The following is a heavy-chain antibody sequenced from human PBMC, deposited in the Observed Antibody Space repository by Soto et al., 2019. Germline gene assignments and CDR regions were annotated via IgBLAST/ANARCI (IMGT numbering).Heavy chain of an antibody. CDR1: GGSISSYY. CDR3: ARGSPYHQDIVVVPAAMGGENWFDP. CDR2: IYYSGST. D-gene: IGHD2-2*01. V-gene: IGHV4-59*01. Sequence: SETLSLTCTVSGGSISSYYWSWIRQPPGKGLEWIGYIYYSGSTNYNPSLKSRVTISVDTSKNQFSLKLSSVTAADTAVYYCARGSPYHQDIVVVPAAMGGENWFDPWGQGTLVTVSS. J-gene: IGHJ5*02.